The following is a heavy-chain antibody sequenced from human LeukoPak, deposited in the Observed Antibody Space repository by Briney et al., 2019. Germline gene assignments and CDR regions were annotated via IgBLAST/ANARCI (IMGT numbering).Heavy chain of an antibody. Sequence: GGSLRLSCAASRFTFSSYAMHWVRQAPGKGLEWVAVISYDGSNKYYADSVKGRFTISRDNSKNTLYLQMNSLRAEDTAVYYCARGVGDSCSGGSCSPPHYWGQGTLVTVSS. CDR2: ISYDGSNK. J-gene: IGHJ4*02. CDR1: RFTFSSYA. V-gene: IGHV3-30-3*01. CDR3: ARGVGDSCSGGSCSPPHY. D-gene: IGHD2-15*01.